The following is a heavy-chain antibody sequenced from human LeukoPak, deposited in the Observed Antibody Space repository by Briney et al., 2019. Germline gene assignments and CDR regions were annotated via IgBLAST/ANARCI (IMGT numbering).Heavy chain of an antibody. J-gene: IGHJ3*02. CDR1: GGSISSNY. V-gene: IGHV4-59*13. CDR3: AGSASSTSRSAFDI. CDR2: CHYSGNT. Sequence: SETLSLTCTISGGSISSNYWSWIRQPPGKGLEWIGYCHYSGNTNYNPSLKSRATISVDMSKNQFSLTLNSVTAADTAVYYCAGSASSTSRSAFDIWGQGTRVTASS.